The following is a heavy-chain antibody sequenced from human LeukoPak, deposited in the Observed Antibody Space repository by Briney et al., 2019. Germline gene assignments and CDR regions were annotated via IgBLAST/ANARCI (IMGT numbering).Heavy chain of an antibody. D-gene: IGHD2-2*01. V-gene: IGHV4-4*09. CDR3: ARRVCSSITCYPGWDNWLAP. CDR1: GDSISNYY. Sequence: PSETLSLTCTVSGDSISNYYWNWIRQPPGKGLEWIGYIYNSGSTHYNPSLQGRVTILADTSRNQFSLRLSSVTAADTAVYYCARRVCSSITCYPGWDNWLAPWAREPWSPSPQ. J-gene: IGHJ5*02. CDR2: IYNSGST.